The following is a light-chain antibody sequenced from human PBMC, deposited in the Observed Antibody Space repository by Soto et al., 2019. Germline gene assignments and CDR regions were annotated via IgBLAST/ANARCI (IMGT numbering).Light chain of an antibody. J-gene: IGKJ3*01. CDR1: QSVSSSY. CDR2: GAS. V-gene: IGKV3-20*01. CDR3: QQYDRSLFT. Sequence: EMVLTQSPGTLSLSPGERATLSCRASQSVSSSYLAWYQQKPGQAPRLLIYGASSRAIGIPDRFSGSGSGTDFTLTISRLEHEDFAVYYCQQYDRSLFTFGPGTKVDN.